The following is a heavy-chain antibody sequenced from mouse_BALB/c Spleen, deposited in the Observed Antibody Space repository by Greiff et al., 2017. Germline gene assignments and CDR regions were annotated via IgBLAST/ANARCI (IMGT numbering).Heavy chain of an antibody. CDR3: ARSRQGRGGFAY. J-gene: IGHJ3*01. Sequence: EVKLVESGGGLVQPGGSRKLSCAASGFTFSSFGMHWVRQAPEKGLEWVAYISSGSSTIYYADTVKGRFTISRDNPKNTLFLQMTSLRSEDTAMYYCARSRQGRGGFAYWGQGTLVTVSA. CDR1: GFTFSSFG. D-gene: IGHD3-2*01. CDR2: ISSGSSTI. V-gene: IGHV5-17*02.